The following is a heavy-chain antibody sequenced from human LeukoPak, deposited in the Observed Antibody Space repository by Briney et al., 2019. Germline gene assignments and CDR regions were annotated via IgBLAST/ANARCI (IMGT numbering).Heavy chain of an antibody. J-gene: IGHJ5*02. CDR1: GFSVSSTY. V-gene: IGHV3-66*03. CDR2: IYTSGST. Sequence: EGSLRLTCAASGFSVSSTYMSWVRQAPGKGLEWVSLIYTSGSTFYADSVMGRFTISRDNSKNTLFLQMNSLRAEDSAVYYCTRDRAGTQSWVESDLWGQGTLVTVSS. D-gene: IGHD3-10*01. CDR3: TRDRAGTQSWVESDL.